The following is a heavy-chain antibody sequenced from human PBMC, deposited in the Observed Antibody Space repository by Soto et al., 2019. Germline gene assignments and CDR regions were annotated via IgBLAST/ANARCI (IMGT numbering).Heavy chain of an antibody. CDR3: AKSRGTVVTPLDY. D-gene: IGHD2-21*02. CDR1: GFTFSSYG. Sequence: QVQLVESGGGVVQPGRSLRLSCAASGFTFSSYGMHWVRQAPGKRLEWVAVISYDGSNKYYADSVKGRFTISRDNSKNTLYLQMNSLRAEDTAVYYCAKSRGTVVTPLDYWGQGTLVTVSS. J-gene: IGHJ4*02. V-gene: IGHV3-30*18. CDR2: ISYDGSNK.